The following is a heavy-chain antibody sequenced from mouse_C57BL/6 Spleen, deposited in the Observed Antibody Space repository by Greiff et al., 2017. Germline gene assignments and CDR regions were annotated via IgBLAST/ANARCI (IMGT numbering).Heavy chain of an antibody. D-gene: IGHD2-2*01. CDR3: ASYGYDGGVDY. CDR2: IHPNSGST. J-gene: IGHJ2*01. Sequence: VQLQQPGAELVKPGASVKLSCKASGYTFTSYWMHWVKQRPGQGLEWIGMIHPNSGSTNYNEKFKSKATLTVDKSSSTAYMQLSSLTSEDSAVYYCASYGYDGGVDYWGQGTTLTVSS. V-gene: IGHV1-64*01. CDR1: GYTFTSYW.